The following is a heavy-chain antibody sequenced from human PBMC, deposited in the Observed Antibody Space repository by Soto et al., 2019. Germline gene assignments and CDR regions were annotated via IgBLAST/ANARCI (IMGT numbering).Heavy chain of an antibody. Sequence: QLQLQESGPGLVKPSETLSLTCTVSGGSISSSSYYWGWIRQPPGKGLELIGSIYYSGSTYYNPSLKSRVTISVDTSKNQFSLKLSSVTAADTAVYYCARHQSHSSSYVDPWGQGTLVTVSS. CDR3: ARHQSHSSSYVDP. V-gene: IGHV4-39*01. D-gene: IGHD6-13*01. CDR1: GGSISSSSYY. CDR2: IYYSGST. J-gene: IGHJ5*02.